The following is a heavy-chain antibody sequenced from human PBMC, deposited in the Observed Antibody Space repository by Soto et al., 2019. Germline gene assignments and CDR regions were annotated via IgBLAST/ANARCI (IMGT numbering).Heavy chain of an antibody. D-gene: IGHD6-13*01. CDR3: AKDGGGGQHIAAAGTYVWYYFDY. V-gene: IGHV3-30*18. J-gene: IGHJ4*02. Sequence: QVQLVESGGGVVQPGRSLRLSCAASGFTFSSYGMHWVRQAPGKGLEWVAVISYDGSNKYYADSVKGRITIARDKSKNALYLQMNSLRAEDTAVYYCAKDGGGGQHIAAAGTYVWYYFDYWGKGTLVTVSS. CDR1: GFTFSSYG. CDR2: ISYDGSNK.